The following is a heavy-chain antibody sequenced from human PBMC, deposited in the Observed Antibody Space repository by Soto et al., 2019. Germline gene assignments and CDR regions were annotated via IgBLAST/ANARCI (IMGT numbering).Heavy chain of an antibody. CDR2: IYYSGST. Sequence: PSETLSLTCTVSGGSISSYYWSWIRQPPGKGLEWIGYIYYSGSTNYNPSLKSRVTISVDTSKNQFSLKLSSVTAADTAVYYCARVSEITMIVVVDAFDIWGQGTMVTVSS. CDR3: ARVSEITMIVVVDAFDI. CDR1: GGSISSYY. D-gene: IGHD3-22*01. J-gene: IGHJ3*02. V-gene: IGHV4-59*01.